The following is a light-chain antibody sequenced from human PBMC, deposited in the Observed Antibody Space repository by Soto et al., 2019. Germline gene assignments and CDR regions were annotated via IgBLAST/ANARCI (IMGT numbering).Light chain of an antibody. V-gene: IGKV3-20*01. J-gene: IGKJ1*01. CDR2: GTS. CDR1: QSVSSGY. Sequence: EIVMTQSPAALSVSPGEGATLPCRASQSVSSGYLAWYQQKPGQAPRLLIYGTSSRATGIPDRFSGSGSGTDFTLTISRLEPEDFAVYYCQQYVSSPWTFGQGTKVDIK. CDR3: QQYVSSPWT.